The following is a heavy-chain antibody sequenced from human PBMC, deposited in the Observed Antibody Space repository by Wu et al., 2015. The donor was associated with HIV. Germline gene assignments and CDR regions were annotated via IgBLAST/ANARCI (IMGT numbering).Heavy chain of an antibody. J-gene: IGHJ6*02. CDR3: ARSDGSGSYYNLGVGLGMDV. V-gene: IGHV1-2*02. D-gene: IGHD3-10*01. CDR1: GYTFTDHY. CDR2: IRPDSGAT. Sequence: QLVQSGAEVTKPGASVSVSCQTSGYTFTDHYIHWVRQAPGQGLEWMGWIRPDSGATHYAEKFQDRVTMTRDASISTAYMRLNRLRSDDTAVYYCARSDGSGSYYNLGVGLGMDVWDQGP.